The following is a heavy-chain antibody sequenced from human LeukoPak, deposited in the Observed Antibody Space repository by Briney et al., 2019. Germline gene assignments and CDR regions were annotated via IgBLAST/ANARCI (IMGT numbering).Heavy chain of an antibody. CDR1: GSSISSGDYY. D-gene: IGHD1-26*01. CDR3: ARGSGAALYYYYGMDV. CDR2: IYYSGST. J-gene: IGHJ6*04. Sequence: SETLSLTCTVSGSSISSGDYYWSWIRQPPGKGLEWIGYIYYSGSTYYNPSLKSRLTISVDTSKNHFSLKLSSVTAADTAVYYCARGSGAALYYYYGMDVWGKGTTVTVSS. V-gene: IGHV4-30-4*01.